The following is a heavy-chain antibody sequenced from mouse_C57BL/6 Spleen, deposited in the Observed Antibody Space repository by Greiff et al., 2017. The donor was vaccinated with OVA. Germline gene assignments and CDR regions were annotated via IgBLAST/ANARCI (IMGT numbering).Heavy chain of an antibody. V-gene: IGHV1-55*01. CDR2: IYPGSGST. Sequence: QVHVKQPGAELVKPGASVKMSCKASGYTFTSYWITWVKQRPGQGLEWIGDIYPGSGSTNYNEKFKSKATLTVDTSSSTAYMQLSSLTSEDSAVYYCARRGDYDGSSYDYWGQGTTLTVSS. CDR3: ARRGDYDGSSYDY. CDR1: GYTFTSYW. J-gene: IGHJ2*01. D-gene: IGHD1-1*01.